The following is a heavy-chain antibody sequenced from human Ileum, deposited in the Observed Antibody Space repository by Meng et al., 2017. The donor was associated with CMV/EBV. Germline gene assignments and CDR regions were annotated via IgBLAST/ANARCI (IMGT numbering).Heavy chain of an antibody. D-gene: IGHD2-8*01. CDR1: GYTFTGNY. Sequence: ASVKVSCKASGYTFTGNYLHWVRQAPGQGPEWMGWMNSNSGGTKYAQKFQGRVTMTRDTSISTAYMELSSLRSDDTAVYYCARVGYCTKGVCYNFGYWGQGTLVTVSS. J-gene: IGHJ4*02. CDR3: ARVGYCTKGVCYNFGY. V-gene: IGHV1-2*02. CDR2: MNSNSGGT.